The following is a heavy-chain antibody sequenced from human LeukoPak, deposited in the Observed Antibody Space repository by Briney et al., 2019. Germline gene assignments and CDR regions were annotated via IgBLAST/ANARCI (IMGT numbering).Heavy chain of an antibody. CDR3: ARDPFNPPKIWFGELRSYYYGMDV. Sequence: SETLSLTCTVSVGSLSSSSYYWGWIRQPPGKGLEWIGSIYYSGSTYYNPSLKSRVTISVDTCKNQFSLKLSSVTAADTAVYYCARDPFNPPKIWFGELRSYYYGMDVWGQGTTVTVSS. CDR2: IYYSGST. V-gene: IGHV4-39*07. CDR1: VGSLSSSSYY. D-gene: IGHD3-10*01. J-gene: IGHJ6*02.